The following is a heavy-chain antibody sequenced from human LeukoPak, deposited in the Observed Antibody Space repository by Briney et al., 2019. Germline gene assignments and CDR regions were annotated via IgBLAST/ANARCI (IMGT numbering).Heavy chain of an antibody. V-gene: IGHV3-23*01. J-gene: IGHJ4*02. CDR2: ISGSGGST. CDR3: AKPGGYCSGGSCPFDY. CDR1: GFTFSSYA. D-gene: IGHD2-15*01. Sequence: GRSLRLSCAASGFTFSSYAMSWVRQAPGKGLEWVSAISGSGGSTYYADSVKGRFTISRDNSKNTLYLQMNSLRAEDTAVYYCAKPGGYCSGGSCPFDYWGQGTLVTVSS.